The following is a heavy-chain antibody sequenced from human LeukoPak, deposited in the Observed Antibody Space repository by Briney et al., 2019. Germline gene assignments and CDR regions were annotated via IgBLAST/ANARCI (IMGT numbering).Heavy chain of an antibody. Sequence: KPGGSLRLSCAASGFTFSSYSMNWVRQAPGKGLEWVSSISSSSSYIYYADSVRGRFTISRDNAKTSLYLQMNSLRAEDTAVYYCARGHYDVLTDSLSQFAYWGQGTLVTVSS. D-gene: IGHD3-9*01. CDR3: ARGHYDVLTDSLSQFAY. V-gene: IGHV3-21*01. J-gene: IGHJ4*02. CDR2: ISSSSSYI. CDR1: GFTFSSYS.